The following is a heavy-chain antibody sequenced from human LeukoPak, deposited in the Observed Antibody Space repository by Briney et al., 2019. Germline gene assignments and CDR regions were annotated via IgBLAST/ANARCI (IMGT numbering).Heavy chain of an antibody. V-gene: IGHV3-30*03. J-gene: IGHJ4*02. CDR3: ARGAYSSGWAYFDH. Sequence: GRSLRLSCAASGFTFINYGIHWVRQAPGKGLEWVAVISNDGSNKYYADSVKGRFTISRDNAKNSLYLHMDSLRAEDTAVYYCARGAYSSGWAYFDHWGQGTLVTVSS. CDR1: GFTFINYG. D-gene: IGHD6-19*01. CDR2: ISNDGSNK.